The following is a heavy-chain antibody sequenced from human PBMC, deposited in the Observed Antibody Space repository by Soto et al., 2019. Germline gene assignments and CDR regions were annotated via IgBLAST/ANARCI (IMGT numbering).Heavy chain of an antibody. Sequence: ETLSLTCTVSGGSISSYYWSWIRQPPGKGLEWIGYIYYSGSTNYNPSLKSRVTISVDTSKNQFSLKLSSVTAADTAVYYCARDRGYYGMDVWGQGTTVTVSS. CDR1: GGSISSYY. CDR2: IYYSGST. CDR3: ARDRGYYGMDV. V-gene: IGHV4-59*01. J-gene: IGHJ6*02.